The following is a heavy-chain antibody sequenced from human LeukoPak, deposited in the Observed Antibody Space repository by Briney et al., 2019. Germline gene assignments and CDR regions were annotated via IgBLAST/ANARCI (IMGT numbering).Heavy chain of an antibody. CDR3: ARWLASVPKMFDP. D-gene: IGHD3-3*02. J-gene: IGHJ5*02. Sequence: PSETLSVTCAVYGGSFSGHYWSWVRHLPGKGLEWIGEITHSGTATYNPSLKSRVTISVDTSKNQFSLKLTSVTAADTAVYYCARWLASVPKMFDPWGHGILVTVSS. CDR2: ITHSGTA. V-gene: IGHV4-34*01. CDR1: GGSFSGHY.